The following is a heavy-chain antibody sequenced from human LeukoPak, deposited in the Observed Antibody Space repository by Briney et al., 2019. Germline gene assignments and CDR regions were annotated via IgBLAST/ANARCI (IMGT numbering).Heavy chain of an antibody. CDR3: ARDLGEDTTMIFFDF. CDR1: GYTFTDFG. D-gene: IGHD5-18*01. J-gene: IGHJ4*02. V-gene: IGHV1-18*01. Sequence: ASVKVSCKASGYTFTDFGISWARQAPGQGLEWMGWISAYNGKRKYAQNVQDRVTMTTDTSTSTAYMELRSLRSDDTAVYYCARDLGEDTTMIFFDFWGQGTLVTVSS. CDR2: ISAYNGKR.